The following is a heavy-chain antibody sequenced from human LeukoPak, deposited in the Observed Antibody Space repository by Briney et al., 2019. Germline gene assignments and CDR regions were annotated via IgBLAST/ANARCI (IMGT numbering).Heavy chain of an antibody. J-gene: IGHJ4*02. CDR2: IDSDGSTT. V-gene: IGHV3-74*01. CDR3: ASGYLDYGGNSH. CDR1: GFTFSGYW. Sequence: QPGGSLRLSCAASGFTFSGYWMHWVRQAPGKGLVWVSRIDSDGSTTNYADSVKGRFTTSRDNAKNTLYLQMNSLRAEDTAVYYCASGYLDYGGNSHWGQGTLVTVSS. D-gene: IGHD4-17*01.